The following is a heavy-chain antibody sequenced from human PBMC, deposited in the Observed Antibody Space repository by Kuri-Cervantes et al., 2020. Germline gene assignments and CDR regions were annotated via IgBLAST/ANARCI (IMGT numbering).Heavy chain of an antibody. CDR3: ARNGAYSSSWIYGAFDI. CDR2: ISGSGTTT. V-gene: IGHV3-23*01. D-gene: IGHD6-13*01. CDR1: GFTFNAYG. Sequence: GESLKISCAVSGFTFNAYGMSWARQVPGRGLEWVSAISGSGTTTYYADSVKGRFTISRDNSKNTLYLQMNGLRAEDTAVYYCARNGAYSSSWIYGAFDIWGQGTMVTVSS. J-gene: IGHJ3*02.